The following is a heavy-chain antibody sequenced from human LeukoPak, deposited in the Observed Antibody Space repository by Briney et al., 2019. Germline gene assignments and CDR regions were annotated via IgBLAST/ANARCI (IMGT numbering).Heavy chain of an antibody. D-gene: IGHD1-14*01. V-gene: IGHV4-61*02. CDR2: IYTSGST. CDR1: GGSISSSSYY. CDR3: ARNLNGNDY. Sequence: PSETLSLTCTVSGGSISSSSYYWGWIRQPAGKGLEWIGRIYTSGSTNYNPSLKSRVTMSVDTSKNQFSLKLSSVTAADTAVYYCARNLNGNDYWGQGTLVTVSS. J-gene: IGHJ4*02.